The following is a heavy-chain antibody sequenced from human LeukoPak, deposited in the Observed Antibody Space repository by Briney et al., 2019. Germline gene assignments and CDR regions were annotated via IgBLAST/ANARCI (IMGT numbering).Heavy chain of an antibody. CDR3: ARFAIWESTRYFDWLVDY. CDR2: ISSSSSYT. Sequence: GGSLRLSCAASGFTFSDYYMSWIRHAPGKGLEWVSYISSSSSYTNYADSVKGRFTISRDNAKNSLYLQMNSLRAEDTAVYYCARFAIWESTRYFDWLVDYWGQGTLVTVSS. J-gene: IGHJ4*02. CDR1: GFTFSDYY. D-gene: IGHD3-9*01. V-gene: IGHV3-11*06.